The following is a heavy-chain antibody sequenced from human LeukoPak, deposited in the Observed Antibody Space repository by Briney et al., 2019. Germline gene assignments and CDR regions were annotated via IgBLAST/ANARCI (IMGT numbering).Heavy chain of an antibody. CDR1: GGSISSSSYY. V-gene: IGHV4-39*07. J-gene: IGHJ4*02. Sequence: SETLSLTCTVSGGSISSSSYYWGWIRQPPGKGLEWIGSIYYSGNTYYNPSLKSRVTISVDTSKNQFSLKLSSVTAADTAVYYCARGTTYNQYYYDSSGYYSFDYWGQGTLVTVSS. CDR2: IYYSGNT. D-gene: IGHD3-22*01. CDR3: ARGTTYNQYYYDSSGYYSFDY.